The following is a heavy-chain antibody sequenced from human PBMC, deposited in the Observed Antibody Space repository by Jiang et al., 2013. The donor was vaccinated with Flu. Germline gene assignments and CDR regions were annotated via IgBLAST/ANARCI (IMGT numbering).Heavy chain of an antibody. CDR2: IYPGDSDT. CDR3: ARQLSSSGWGNWFDP. V-gene: IGHV5-51*01. CDR1: GYSFTSYW. Sequence: SGAEVKKPGESLKISCKGSGYSFTSYWIGWVRQMPGKGLEWMGIIYPGDSDTRYSPSFQGQVTISADKSISTAYLQWSSLKASDTAMYYCARQLSSSGWGNWFDPVGPREPWSPSP. D-gene: IGHD6-19*01. J-gene: IGHJ5*02.